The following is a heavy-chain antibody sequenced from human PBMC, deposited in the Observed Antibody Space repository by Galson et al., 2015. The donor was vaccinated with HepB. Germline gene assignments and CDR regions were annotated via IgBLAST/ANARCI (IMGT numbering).Heavy chain of an antibody. D-gene: IGHD1-1*01. Sequence: SLRLSCAASGFTFSSCVMRWVRQAPGKGLEWVSSISGSGGSTYYADSVKGRFSVSRDNSKNTLYLQMNHLRAEDTAFYFCTKGASGGTYFFDYWGQGIPVTASS. CDR3: TKGASGGTYFFDY. CDR2: ISGSGGST. V-gene: IGHV3-23*01. J-gene: IGHJ4*02. CDR1: GFTFSSCV.